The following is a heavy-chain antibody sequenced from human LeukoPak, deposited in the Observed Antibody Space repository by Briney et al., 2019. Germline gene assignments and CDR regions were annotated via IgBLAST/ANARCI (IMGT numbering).Heavy chain of an antibody. CDR1: GFTFSSYG. Sequence: GRSLRLSCAASGFTFSSYGMHWVRQAPGKGLEWVAVISYDGSNKYYADSVKGRFTISRDNSKNTLYLQMNSLRAEDTAVYYCARAAVTREGYFDLWGRGTLVTVSS. CDR3: ARAAVTREGYFDL. V-gene: IGHV3-30*03. J-gene: IGHJ2*01. D-gene: IGHD4-17*01. CDR2: ISYDGSNK.